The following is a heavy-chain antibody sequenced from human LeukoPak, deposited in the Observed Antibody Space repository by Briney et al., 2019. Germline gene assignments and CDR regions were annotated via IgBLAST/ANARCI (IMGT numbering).Heavy chain of an antibody. CDR1: GYAFIDYY. D-gene: IGHD3-22*01. V-gene: IGHV1-2*02. J-gene: IGHJ6*03. CDR3: ARDPKNFYDSKFDYFHMDV. CDR2: INPNTGGT. Sequence: ASVKVSCKASGYAFIDYYVHWVRQAPGQGLEWMGRINPNTGGTKYAQKFQGRVTVTTDTSISTTYLELRTLSSDDTAGYYCARDPKNFYDSKFDYFHMDVWGKGATVTISS.